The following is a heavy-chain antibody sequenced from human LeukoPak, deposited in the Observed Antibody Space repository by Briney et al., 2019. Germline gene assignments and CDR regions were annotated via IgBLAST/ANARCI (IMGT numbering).Heavy chain of an antibody. J-gene: IGHJ3*02. CDR2: IHTSAST. CDR1: GASIRSYS. D-gene: IGHD1-26*01. CDR3: ARDDNSEYSDDAFDI. Sequence: SETLSLTCSVSGASIRSYSWSWLRQPAGKGLEWIGRIHTSASTEYNPSLKSRVTMSVDTSKNQFSLKLNSVTAADTAVYFWARDDNSEYSDDAFDIWGQGTLVTVSS. V-gene: IGHV4-4*07.